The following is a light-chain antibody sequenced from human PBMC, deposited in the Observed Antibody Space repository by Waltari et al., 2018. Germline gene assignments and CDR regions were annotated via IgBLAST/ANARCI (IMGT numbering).Light chain of an antibody. Sequence: SYELTQPPSVSVSPGQTASITCSGDKLGDKYACWYQQKPGQSPVLVIYQDSKRPPGIPERFSGSNSGNTATLTISGTQAMDEADYYCQAWDSSTAHMVFGGGTKLTVL. CDR2: QDS. V-gene: IGLV3-1*01. J-gene: IGLJ2*01. CDR3: QAWDSSTAHMV. CDR1: KLGDKY.